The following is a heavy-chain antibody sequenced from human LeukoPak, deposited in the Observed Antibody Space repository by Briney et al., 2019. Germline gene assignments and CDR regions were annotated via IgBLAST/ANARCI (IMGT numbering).Heavy chain of an antibody. D-gene: IGHD4-17*01. CDR1: GGSISSGDYY. J-gene: IGHJ3*02. CDR2: IYYSGST. Sequence: SQTLSLTCTVSGGSISSGDYYWSWIRQPPGKGLGWIGYIYYSGSTYYNPSLKSRVTISVDTSKNQFSLKLSSVTAADTAVYYCAREGTVTTKTPYAFDIWGQGTMVTVSS. V-gene: IGHV4-30-4*01. CDR3: AREGTVTTKTPYAFDI.